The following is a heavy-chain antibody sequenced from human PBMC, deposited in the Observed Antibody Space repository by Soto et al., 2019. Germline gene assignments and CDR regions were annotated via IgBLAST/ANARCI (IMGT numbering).Heavy chain of an antibody. D-gene: IGHD5-12*01. V-gene: IGHV5-51*01. CDR2: IYPGDSDT. CDR3: ARSEWLRNYYYGMDV. J-gene: IGHJ6*02. CDR1: GYSFTSYW. Sequence: GESLKISCKGSGYSFTSYWIGWVRQMPGKGLEWMGIIYPGDSDTRYSPSFQGQVTISADKSISTAYLQWSSLKASDAAMYYCARSEWLRNYYYGMDVWGQGTTVTVSS.